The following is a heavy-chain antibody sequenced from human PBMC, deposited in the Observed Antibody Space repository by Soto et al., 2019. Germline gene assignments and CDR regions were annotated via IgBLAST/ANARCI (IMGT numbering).Heavy chain of an antibody. J-gene: IGHJ4*02. Sequence: QVQLVQSGAEVKKPGASVKVSCKASGYTFTGYSVGWVRQDPGQGLEWMGWISAYSGDTYYAQRFQDRLTMTTDASTSTAYMELTSLRSDDTAVYYCARPSGSYGDYAWSLKYWGQGTLVTVSS. CDR3: ARPSGSYGDYAWSLKY. V-gene: IGHV1-18*01. CDR1: GYTFTGYS. D-gene: IGHD4-17*01. CDR2: ISAYSGDT.